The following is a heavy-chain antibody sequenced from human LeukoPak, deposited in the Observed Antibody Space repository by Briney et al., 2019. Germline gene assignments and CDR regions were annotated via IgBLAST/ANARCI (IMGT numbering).Heavy chain of an antibody. CDR1: GFTFSSYA. D-gene: IGHD3-10*01. J-gene: IGHJ4*02. CDR3: AKEVAVLL. V-gene: IGHV3-30-3*01. Sequence: GGSLRLSCAASGFTFSSYAMHWVRQAPGKGLEWVAVISYDGSNKYYADSVKGRFTISRDNSKNTLYLQMNSLRAEDTAVYYCAKEVAVLLWGQGTLVTVSS. CDR2: ISYDGSNK.